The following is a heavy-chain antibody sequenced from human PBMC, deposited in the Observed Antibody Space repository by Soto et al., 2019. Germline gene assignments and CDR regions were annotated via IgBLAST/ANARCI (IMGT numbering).Heavy chain of an antibody. V-gene: IGHV4-31*03. D-gene: IGHD2-15*01. J-gene: IGHJ4*02. CDR3: ARHCSGGSCDITGVLI. Sequence: QVQLQESGPGLVKPSQTLSLTCTVSGGSISSGGYYWSWIRQHPGKGLEWIGYIYYSGSTYYNPSLKSRVTISVDTSKNQFSLKLSSVTAADTAVYYCARHCSGGSCDITGVLIWGQGTLVTVSS. CDR1: GGSISSGGYY. CDR2: IYYSGST.